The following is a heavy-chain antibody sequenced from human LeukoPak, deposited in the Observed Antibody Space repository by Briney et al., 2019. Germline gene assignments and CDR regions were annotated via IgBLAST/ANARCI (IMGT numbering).Heavy chain of an antibody. CDR3: AMLRLWVWFHDY. D-gene: IGHD3-3*01. CDR1: GGSISSYY. J-gene: IGHJ4*02. V-gene: IGHV4-59*01. Sequence: SETLSLTCTVSGGSISSYYWSWIRQPPGKGMEWLGYIYYSGRTNYNPSLKRRVTISVYTSKDQFSLKLSSVTAADTALYDCAMLRLWVWFHDYWGQGTLVTVSS. CDR2: IYYSGRT.